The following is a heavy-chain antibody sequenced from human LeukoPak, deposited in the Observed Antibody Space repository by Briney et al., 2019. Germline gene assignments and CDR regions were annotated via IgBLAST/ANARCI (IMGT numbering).Heavy chain of an antibody. V-gene: IGHV4-4*07. CDR2: IYTSGST. J-gene: IGHJ6*03. CDR3: ARVRRPYCSSTSCYNYYYYMDV. CDR1: GGSISSYY. D-gene: IGHD2-2*02. Sequence: SETLSLTCTVSGGSISSYYWSWIRQPAGKGLEWIGRIYTSGSTNYNPSLKSRVTMSVDTSKNQFSLKLSSVTAADTAVYYCARVRRPYCSSTSCYNYYYYMDVWGKGTTVTVSS.